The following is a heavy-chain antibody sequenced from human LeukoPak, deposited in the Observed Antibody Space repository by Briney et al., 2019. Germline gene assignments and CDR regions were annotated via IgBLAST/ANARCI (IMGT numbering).Heavy chain of an antibody. CDR2: IYYSGST. CDR3: ASSTGSSWYYYYYYMDV. Sequence: SETLSLTCTVSGGSISSSSYYWGWIRQPPGKGLEWIGSIYYSGSTYYNPSLKSRVTISVDTSKNQFSLKLSSVTAADTAVYYCASSTGSSWYYYYYYMDVWGKGTTVTVSS. CDR1: GGSISSSSYY. J-gene: IGHJ6*03. V-gene: IGHV4-39*07. D-gene: IGHD6-13*01.